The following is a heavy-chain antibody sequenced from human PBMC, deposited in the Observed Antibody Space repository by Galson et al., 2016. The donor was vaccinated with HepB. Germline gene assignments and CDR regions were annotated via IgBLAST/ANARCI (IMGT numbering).Heavy chain of an antibody. J-gene: IGHJ4*02. CDR2: FDPDDGEA. V-gene: IGHV1-24*01. Sequence: SVKVSCKVFGYTLNELSIYWVRQAPGKGLEWMGGFDPDDGEAIYAHKFQGRVTMTEDTSTDTAYMELSSLRSEDTAVYYCATGDYGEYFFDYWGQGTLVTVSS. CDR1: GYTLNELS. D-gene: IGHD4-17*01. CDR3: ATGDYGEYFFDY.